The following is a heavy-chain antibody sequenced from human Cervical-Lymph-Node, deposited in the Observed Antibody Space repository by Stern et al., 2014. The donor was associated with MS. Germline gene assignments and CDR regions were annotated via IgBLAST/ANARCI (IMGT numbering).Heavy chain of an antibody. CDR1: GDSISSGRYY. CDR3: ARVEVRNNYSFDS. J-gene: IGHJ4*02. Sequence: QVQLQESGPGLVTPSQTLSLTCTVSGDSISSGRYYWSWIRQPAGKGLEWIGRIYTSGSTNYNPPLKSRVTISVDMSKNQFSLKLSSVTAADTAVYYCARVEVRNNYSFDSWGQGTLVTVSS. D-gene: IGHD3-10*01. CDR2: IYTSGST. V-gene: IGHV4-61*02.